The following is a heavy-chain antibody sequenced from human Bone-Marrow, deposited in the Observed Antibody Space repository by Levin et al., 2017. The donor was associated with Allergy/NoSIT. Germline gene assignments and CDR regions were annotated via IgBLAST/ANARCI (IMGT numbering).Heavy chain of an antibody. CDR2: IYYIGTT. V-gene: IGHV4-39*07. J-gene: IGHJ4*02. D-gene: IGHD1-1*01. CDR3: ARDGTPQSWDY. CDR1: GDSISRSTYY. Sequence: PSETLSLTCTVSGDSISRSTYYWVWIRQPPGKGLEWIGSIYYIGTTYYNPSLKSRGTISVDTYKNQFSLKLTSMTAADTAEYYWARDGTPQSWDYWGQGTLVSVSS.